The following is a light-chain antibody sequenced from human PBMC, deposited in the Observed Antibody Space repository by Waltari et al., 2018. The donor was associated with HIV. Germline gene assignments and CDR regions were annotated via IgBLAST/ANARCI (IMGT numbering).Light chain of an antibody. CDR2: DVS. CDR1: SSDVGGYDY. CDR3: ASYTSSSTVV. J-gene: IGLJ2*01. Sequence: HSALTQPASVSGSPGQSITISCTGTSSDVGGYDYVSWYQHYPGRAPKLMIYDVSHRPSGVANRFSASKSGNTASRTISGRQAEDEADYYCASYTSSSTVVFGGGTKLTVL. V-gene: IGLV2-14*03.